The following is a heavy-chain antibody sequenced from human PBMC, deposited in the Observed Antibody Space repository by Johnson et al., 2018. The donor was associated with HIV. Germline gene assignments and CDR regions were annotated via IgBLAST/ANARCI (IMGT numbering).Heavy chain of an antibody. V-gene: IGHV3-30*02. Sequence: QVQLVESGGGVVQPGRSLRLSCAASGFTFSTFGMHWVRQAPGKGLEWVAFIRYDGSDKYYGDSVKGRFTISRDNSKNTLYLQMNSLRAEDTAVYYCAKVYCGRWAAFHIWGQGTMVTVSS. D-gene: IGHD3-10*01. CDR2: IRYDGSDK. CDR1: GFTFSTFG. CDR3: AKVYCGRWAAFHI. J-gene: IGHJ3*02.